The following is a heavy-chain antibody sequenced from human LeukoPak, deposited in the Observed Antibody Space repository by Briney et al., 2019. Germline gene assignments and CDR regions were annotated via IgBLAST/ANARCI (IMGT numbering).Heavy chain of an antibody. Sequence: SETLSLTCTVSGGSISSSSYYWGWIRQPPGKGLEWIGSIYYSGSTYYNPSLKSRVTISVDTSKNQFSLKLSSVTAADTAVYYCARGKRYFASFDYWGQGTLVTVSS. V-gene: IGHV4-39*07. J-gene: IGHJ4*02. CDR1: GGSISSSSYY. D-gene: IGHD3-9*01. CDR3: ARGKRYFASFDY. CDR2: IYYSGST.